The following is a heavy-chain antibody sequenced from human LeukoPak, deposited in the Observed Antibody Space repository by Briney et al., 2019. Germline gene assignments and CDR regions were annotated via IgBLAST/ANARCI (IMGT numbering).Heavy chain of an antibody. CDR1: GYTFTGYY. V-gene: IGHV1-2*02. CDR3: ARVAVWDSSSWNHFDY. D-gene: IGHD6-13*01. J-gene: IGHJ4*02. CDR2: INPNSGGT. Sequence: ASVKVSCKASGYTFTGYYMHWVRQAPGQGLEWMGWINPNSGGTNYAQKFQGRVTMTRDTSISTAYMELSRLRSDDTAVYYCARVAVWDSSSWNHFDYWGQGTLVTVSS.